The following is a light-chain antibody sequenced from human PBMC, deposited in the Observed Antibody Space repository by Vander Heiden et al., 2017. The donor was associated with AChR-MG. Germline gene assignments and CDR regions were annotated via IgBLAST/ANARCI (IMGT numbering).Light chain of an antibody. CDR1: QSVSSSY. CDR2: GAS. J-gene: IGKJ3*01. V-gene: IGKV3-20*01. CDR3: QQYGSSPPFT. Sequence: EIVLTHSPGTLSLSPGETATLACRASQSVSSSYLAWHQQKPGQAPRLLIYGASSRATGIPDRFSGSGSGTDFTLTISRLEPEDFAVYYCQQYGSSPPFTFGPGTKVDIK.